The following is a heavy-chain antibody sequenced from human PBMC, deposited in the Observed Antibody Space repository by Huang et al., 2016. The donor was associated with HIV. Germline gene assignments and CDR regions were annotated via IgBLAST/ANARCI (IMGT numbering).Heavy chain of an antibody. CDR1: GGSISSSSYY. Sequence: QLQLQESGPGLVKPSETLSLTCSVSGGSISSSSYYWGWIRQPPGKGLEWIGSIHYSGSTFYNPSLKSRVTISVDTSKNQFSLRLSSVTAADTSVYYCARHMDCSSSSCLAGGHERGPFDMWGQGTMVTVSS. V-gene: IGHV4-39*01. CDR2: IHYSGST. J-gene: IGHJ3*02. D-gene: IGHD2-2*01. CDR3: ARHMDCSSSSCLAGGHERGPFDM.